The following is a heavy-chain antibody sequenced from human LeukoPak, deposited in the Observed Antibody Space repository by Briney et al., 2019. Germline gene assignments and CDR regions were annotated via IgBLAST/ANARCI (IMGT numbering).Heavy chain of an antibody. Sequence: SVKVSCKASGYTFTSYGISWVRQAPGQGLEWMGGIIPIFGSANYAQKFQGRVTITADESTSTAYMELSSLRSEDTAVYYCARDDIVVAGWVPSGRRPSYRNWFDPWGQGTLVTVSS. J-gene: IGHJ5*02. V-gene: IGHV1-69*13. CDR2: IIPIFGSA. CDR1: GYTFTSYG. D-gene: IGHD2-2*01. CDR3: ARDDIVVAGWVPSGRRPSYRNWFDP.